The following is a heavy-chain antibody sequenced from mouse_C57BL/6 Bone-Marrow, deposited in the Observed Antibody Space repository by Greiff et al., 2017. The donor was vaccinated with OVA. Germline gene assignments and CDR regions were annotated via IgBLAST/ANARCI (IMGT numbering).Heavy chain of an antibody. D-gene: IGHD2-5*01. CDR3: ARGYSNYYAMDY. CDR1: GYTFTDYE. Sequence: VQLQQSGAELVRPGASVTLSCKASGYTFTDYEMHWVKQTPVHGLEWIGAIDPETGGTAYNQKFKGKAILTADKSSSTAYMELRILTSEDSAVYYSARGYSNYYAMDYWGQGTSVTVSS. CDR2: IDPETGGT. V-gene: IGHV1-15*01. J-gene: IGHJ4*01.